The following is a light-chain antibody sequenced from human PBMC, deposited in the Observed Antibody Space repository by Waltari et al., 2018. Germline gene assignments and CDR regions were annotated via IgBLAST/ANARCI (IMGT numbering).Light chain of an antibody. CDR1: QSISRS. Sequence: EIMLTQSPGTLSLSPGERATLSCRASQSISRSLAWYQQKPGQAPGLLIYDASSRATGVPYRFSGSGSGTDFSLTISRLEPEDFAVYYCQKYGSLPATFGQGTKVEIK. V-gene: IGKV3-20*01. CDR3: QKYGSLPAT. J-gene: IGKJ1*01. CDR2: DAS.